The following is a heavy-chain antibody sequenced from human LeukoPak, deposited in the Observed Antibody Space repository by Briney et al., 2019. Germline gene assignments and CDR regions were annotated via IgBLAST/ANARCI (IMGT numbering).Heavy chain of an antibody. D-gene: IGHD5-12*01. CDR1: GFTFSDYS. Sequence: PGGSLRLSCAGSGFTFSDYSMNWVRQAPGKGLEWVSSISSSSADINYADSVKGRLTISRDNAKISLFLQMNSLRAEDTAIYYCARETGYSGYGDYYYNAMDVWGQGTTVTVSS. CDR2: ISSSSADI. CDR3: ARETGYSGYGDYYYNAMDV. V-gene: IGHV3-21*01. J-gene: IGHJ6*02.